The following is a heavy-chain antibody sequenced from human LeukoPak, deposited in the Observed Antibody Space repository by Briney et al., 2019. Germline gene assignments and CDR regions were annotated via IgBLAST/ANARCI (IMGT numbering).Heavy chain of an antibody. V-gene: IGHV4-39*07. CDR1: GGSISSSTYY. Sequence: SETLSLTCTVSGGSISSSTYYWGWIRQPPGKGLEWIGTIYYSGTTHYNPSLKSRVTISIDTSTNQFSLKLNSVTAADTAVYYCASLQNIVGATPLPDYWGQGTLVTVSS. CDR3: ASLQNIVGATPLPDY. CDR2: IYYSGTT. D-gene: IGHD1-26*01. J-gene: IGHJ4*02.